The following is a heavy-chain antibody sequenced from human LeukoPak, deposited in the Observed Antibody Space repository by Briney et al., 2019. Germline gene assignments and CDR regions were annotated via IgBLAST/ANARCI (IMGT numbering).Heavy chain of an antibody. J-gene: IGHJ4*02. CDR2: IYYSGST. CDR3: ARVAEGSGDPFDY. D-gene: IGHD2-15*01. Sequence: SQTLSLTCTVSGGSISSGDYYWSWIRQPPGKGLEWIGYIYYSGSTYYNPSLKSRVTISVDTSKNQFSLKLSSVTAADTAVYYCARVAEGSGDPFDYWGQGTLVTVSS. V-gene: IGHV4-30-4*01. CDR1: GGSISSGDYY.